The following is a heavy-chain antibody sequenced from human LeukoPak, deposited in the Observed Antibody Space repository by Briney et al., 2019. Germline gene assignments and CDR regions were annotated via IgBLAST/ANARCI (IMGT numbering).Heavy chain of an antibody. CDR1: GYTFTGYY. CDR3: ARAFYYGSGSHSIDY. D-gene: IGHD3-10*01. CDR2: VNPNSGGT. V-gene: IGHV1-2*02. Sequence: ASVKVSCKASGYTFTGYYMHWVRQAPGQGLEWMGWVNPNSGGTNYAQKFQGRVTMTRDTSISTAYMELSRLRSDDTAVYYCARAFYYGSGSHSIDYWGQGTLVTVSS. J-gene: IGHJ4*02.